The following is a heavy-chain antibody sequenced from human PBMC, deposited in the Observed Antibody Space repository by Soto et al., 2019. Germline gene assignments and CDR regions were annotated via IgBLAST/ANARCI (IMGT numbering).Heavy chain of an antibody. CDR2: INPNSGGT. CDR1: GYTFTGYY. V-gene: IGHV1-2*04. J-gene: IGHJ6*02. D-gene: IGHD6-13*01. CDR3: ARAQQLGLSGYGMDV. Sequence: ASVKVSYKASGYTFTGYYMHWVRQAPGQGLEWMGWINPNSGGTNYAQKFQGWVTMTRDTSISTAYMELSRLRSDDTAVYYCARAQQLGLSGYGMDVWGQGTTVTVSS.